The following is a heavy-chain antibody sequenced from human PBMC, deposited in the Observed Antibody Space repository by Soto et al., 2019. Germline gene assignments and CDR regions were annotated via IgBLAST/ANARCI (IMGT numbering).Heavy chain of an antibody. J-gene: IGHJ5*02. Sequence: ASVKVSCKASGYTFTSYGISWVRQAPGQGLEWMGWISAYNGNTNYAQKLQGRVTMTTDTSTSTAYMELRSLRSDDTAVYYCARGDYDFWSGYLNWFAPWGQGTLVTVSS. D-gene: IGHD3-3*01. CDR1: GYTFTSYG. CDR2: ISAYNGNT. V-gene: IGHV1-18*01. CDR3: ARGDYDFWSGYLNWFAP.